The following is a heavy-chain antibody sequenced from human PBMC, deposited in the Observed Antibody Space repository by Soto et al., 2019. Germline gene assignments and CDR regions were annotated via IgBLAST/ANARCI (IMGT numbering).Heavy chain of an antibody. CDR2: IYYSGT. D-gene: IGHD2-15*01. CDR3: ARDLAYCASGSCYAKWGS. J-gene: IGHJ4*02. CDR1: GGTITSDDYH. V-gene: IGHV4-30-4*01. Sequence: SETLSLTCTVSGGTITSDDYHWTWIRQPPGKGLEWIGFIYYSGTYYNPSLRGRVTISVDTSKNEFSLKLSSVTAADTAVYYCARDLAYCASGSCYAKWGSWGQGTLVSVSS.